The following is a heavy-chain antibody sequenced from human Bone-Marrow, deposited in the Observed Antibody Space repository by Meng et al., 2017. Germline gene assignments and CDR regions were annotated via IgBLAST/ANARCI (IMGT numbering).Heavy chain of an antibody. CDR3: ARKYYYDSSGYYSFDY. V-gene: IGHV1-8*01. CDR2: MNPNSGNT. CDR1: GYTFTSYD. D-gene: IGHD3-22*01. J-gene: IGHJ4*02. Sequence: AEVKKPGSSVKVSCKASGYTFTSYDINWVRQATGQVLEWMGWMNPNSGNTGYAQKFQGRVTMTRNTSISTAYMELSSLRSEDTAVYYCARKYYYDSSGYYSFDYWGQGTLVTVSS.